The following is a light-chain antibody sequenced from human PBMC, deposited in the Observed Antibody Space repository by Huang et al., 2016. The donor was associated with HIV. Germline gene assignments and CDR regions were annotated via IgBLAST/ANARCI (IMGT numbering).Light chain of an antibody. V-gene: IGKV1-12*01. CDR2: AAS. J-gene: IGKJ4*01. Sequence: DNQMTQSPSSVSASAGDSVTITCRASQPINTWLAWYQQKPGKAPKLLIYAASSLESGVPSRFSGSGSGTDFTLTISSLQPEDFAFYYCQQAKSYPLTFGGGTKVEIK. CDR3: QQAKSYPLT. CDR1: QPINTW.